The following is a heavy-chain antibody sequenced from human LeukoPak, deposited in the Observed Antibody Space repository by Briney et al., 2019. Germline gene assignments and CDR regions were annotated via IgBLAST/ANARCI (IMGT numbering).Heavy chain of an antibody. CDR1: GGSISSGGYY. CDR3: ATDRASGIVVATRYFDL. J-gene: IGHJ2*01. CDR2: IYYSGST. Sequence: SETLSLTCTVSGGSISSGGYYWSWIRQHPGKGLEWIGYIYYSGSTYYNPSLKSRVTISVDTSKNQFSLKLSSVTAADTAVYYCATDRASGIVVATRYFDLWGRGTLVTVSS. V-gene: IGHV4-31*03. D-gene: IGHD3-22*01.